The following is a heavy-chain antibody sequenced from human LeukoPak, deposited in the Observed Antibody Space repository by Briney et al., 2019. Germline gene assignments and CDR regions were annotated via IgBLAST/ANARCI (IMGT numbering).Heavy chain of an antibody. V-gene: IGHV4-59*12. D-gene: IGHD5-18*01. J-gene: IGHJ4*02. CDR3: ARNQKRGYSYGYFWDY. Sequence: SETLSLTCTVSGGSISSYYWSWIRQPPGKGLEWIGYIYYSGSTNYNPSLKSRVTISVDTSKNQFSLKLSSVTAADTAVYYCARNQKRGYSYGYFWDYWGQGTLVTVSS. CDR2: IYYSGST. CDR1: GGSISSYY.